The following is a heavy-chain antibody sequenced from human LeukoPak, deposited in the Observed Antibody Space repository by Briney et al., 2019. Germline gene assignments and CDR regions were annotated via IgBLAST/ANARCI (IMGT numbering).Heavy chain of an antibody. CDR1: GGSMTTYH. CDR3: ARTVRVGATGKLDH. D-gene: IGHD1-26*01. J-gene: IGHJ4*02. Sequence: AETLSLTCTVSGGSMTTYHWSWIRQPPGKGLEWIGYIYYTGSTSYNPSLKSRVTISVDTSRNQFSLKLPSVTAADTAVYYCARTVRVGATGKLDHWSQGSLVTVSS. V-gene: IGHV4-59*01. CDR2: IYYTGST.